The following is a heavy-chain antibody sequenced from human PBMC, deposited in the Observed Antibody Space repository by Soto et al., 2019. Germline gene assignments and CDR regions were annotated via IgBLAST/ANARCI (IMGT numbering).Heavy chain of an antibody. Sequence: SETLSLTCTVSGGSISSYYWSWIRQPPGKGLERIGYIYYSGSTNYNPSLKSRVTISVDTSKNQFSLKLSSVTAADTAVYYCAREVGEDYYYGSGSYYNWFDPWGQGTLVTVSS. D-gene: IGHD3-10*01. CDR1: GGSISSYY. J-gene: IGHJ5*02. V-gene: IGHV4-59*01. CDR3: AREVGEDYYYGSGSYYNWFDP. CDR2: IYYSGST.